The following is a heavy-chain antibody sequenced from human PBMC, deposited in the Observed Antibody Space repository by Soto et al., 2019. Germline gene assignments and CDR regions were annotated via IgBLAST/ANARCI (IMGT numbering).Heavy chain of an antibody. CDR1: GYTFTGYY. D-gene: IGHD2-15*01. J-gene: IGHJ6*02. CDR2: INPNSGGT. V-gene: IGHV1-2*02. CDR3: ARGWWFTYYYYGMDV. Sequence: QVQLVQSGAAVKKPGASVKVSCKAPGYTFTGYYMHWVRQAPGQGLEGMGWINPNSGGTNYAQKFQGRVSITRDTSISTGNMELSRLRSDDTGVYYCARGWWFTYYYYGMDVWGQGTTVTVSS.